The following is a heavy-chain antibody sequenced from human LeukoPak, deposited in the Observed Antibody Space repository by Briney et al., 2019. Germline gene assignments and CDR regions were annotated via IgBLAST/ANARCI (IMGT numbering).Heavy chain of an antibody. V-gene: IGHV1-46*01. CDR2: INPSGGST. CDR3: ARDPAYCGGECYSVFDY. D-gene: IGHD2-21*01. Sequence: GASVKVSCKASGYTFTSYYMLWVRQAPGQGLEWMGIINPSGGSTSYAQKFQGRVTMTRDTSTSTVYMELSSLRSEDTAVYYCARDPAYCGGECYSVFDYWGQGTLVTVSS. CDR1: GYTFTSYY. J-gene: IGHJ4*02.